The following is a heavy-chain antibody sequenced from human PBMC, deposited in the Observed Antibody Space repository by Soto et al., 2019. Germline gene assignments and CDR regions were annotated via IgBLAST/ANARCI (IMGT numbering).Heavy chain of an antibody. D-gene: IGHD1-1*01. CDR1: GYTFTGYY. CDR3: ARARYNWNDEASWFDP. J-gene: IGHJ5*02. CDR2: INPNSGGT. V-gene: IGHV1-2*04. Sequence: ASLKVSCKASGYTFTGYYMHWVRQAPGQGLEWMGWINPNSGGTNYAQKFQGWVTMTRDTSISTAYMELSRLRSDDTAVYYCARARYNWNDEASWFDPWGQGXLVTVYS.